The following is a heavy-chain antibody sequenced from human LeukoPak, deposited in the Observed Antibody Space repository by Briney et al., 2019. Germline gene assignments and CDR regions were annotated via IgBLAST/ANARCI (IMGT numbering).Heavy chain of an antibody. CDR1: GGSICSSSDY. J-gene: IGHJ4*02. CDR2: IYYSGTT. Sequence: SETLSLICTVCGGSICSSSDYWDWIRQARGKGLGWIGSIYYSGTTYSNPSLKGRVTISVDTSENKFSQRLSSVTAADTAIYYCASTRGFHLSKFDYWGQGTLVTVSS. CDR3: ASTRGFHLSKFDY. D-gene: IGHD1-26*01. V-gene: IGHV4-39*07.